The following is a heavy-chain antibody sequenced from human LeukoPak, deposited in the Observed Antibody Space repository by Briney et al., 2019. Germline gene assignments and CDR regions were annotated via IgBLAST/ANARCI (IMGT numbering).Heavy chain of an antibody. V-gene: IGHV4-59*01. J-gene: IGHJ3*02. CDR1: GGSISSYY. CDR3: ARDAPSGSYYGFAFDI. D-gene: IGHD1-26*01. CDR2: IYYSGST. Sequence: SETLSLTCTVSGGSISSYYWSWIRQPPGKGLEWIGYIYYSGSTNYNPSLKSRVTISVDTSKNQFSLKLSSVPAADTAVYYCARDAPSGSYYGFAFDIWGQGTMVTVSS.